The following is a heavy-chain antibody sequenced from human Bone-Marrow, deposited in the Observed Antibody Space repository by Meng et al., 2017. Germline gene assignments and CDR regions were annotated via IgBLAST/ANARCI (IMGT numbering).Heavy chain of an antibody. CDR2: ISGSGGST. Sequence: GESLKISCAASGFTFSSYAMSWVRQAPGKGLEWVSAISGSGGSTYYADSVKGRFTISRDNSKNTLYLQMNSLRAEDTAVYYRARGYYGSGSVGYWGQGTLVTVSS. D-gene: IGHD3-10*01. V-gene: IGHV3-23*01. CDR3: ARGYYGSGSVGY. J-gene: IGHJ4*02. CDR1: GFTFSSYA.